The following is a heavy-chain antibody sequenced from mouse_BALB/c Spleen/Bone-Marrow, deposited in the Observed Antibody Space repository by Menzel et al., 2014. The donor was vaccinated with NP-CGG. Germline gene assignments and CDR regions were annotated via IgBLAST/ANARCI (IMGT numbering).Heavy chain of an antibody. CDR1: GYSITSAYY. J-gene: IGHJ4*01. V-gene: IGHV3-6*02. CDR3: ARGGYGSSYDAMDY. Sequence: EVQVVESGPGLAKLSQSLSLTCSVTGYSITSAYYWNWIRQFPGNKLEWMGYISFDGSNYYNPSLKNRISITRDTSKSQFFLRLNSVTTEDTATYYCARGGYGSSYDAMDYWGQGTSVTVSS. D-gene: IGHD1-1*01. CDR2: ISFDGSN.